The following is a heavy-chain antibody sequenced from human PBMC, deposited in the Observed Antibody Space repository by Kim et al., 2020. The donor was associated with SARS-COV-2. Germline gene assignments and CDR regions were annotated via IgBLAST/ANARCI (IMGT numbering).Heavy chain of an antibody. CDR3: ARDDPAAGGQDY. CDR1: GFTFDDYG. D-gene: IGHD1-26*01. CDR2: INWNGGST. J-gene: IGHJ4*02. V-gene: IGHV3-20*01. Sequence: GGSLRLSCAASGFTFDDYGMSWVRQAPGKGLEWVSGINWNGGSTGYADSVKGRFTISRDNTKNSLYLQMNSLRAEDTALYHCARDDPAAGGQDYWGQGTLVTVSS.